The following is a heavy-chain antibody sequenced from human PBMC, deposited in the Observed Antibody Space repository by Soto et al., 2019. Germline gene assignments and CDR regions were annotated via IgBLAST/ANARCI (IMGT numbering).Heavy chain of an antibody. J-gene: IGHJ1*01. D-gene: IGHD3-22*01. Sequence: GGSLRLSCAASGFTFSSYAMSWVRQAPGKGLEWVSAISGSGGSTYYADSVKGRFTISRDNSKNTLYLQMNSLRAEDTAVYYCAKTSYYDSSGYYAYWGQGTLVTVPS. CDR1: GFTFSSYA. V-gene: IGHV3-23*01. CDR3: AKTSYYDSSGYYAY. CDR2: ISGSGGST.